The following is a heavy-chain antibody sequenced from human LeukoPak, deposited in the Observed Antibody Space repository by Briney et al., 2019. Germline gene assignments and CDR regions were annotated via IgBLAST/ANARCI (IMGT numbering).Heavy chain of an antibody. J-gene: IGHJ3*02. CDR3: ARSVLAQEDAFDI. V-gene: IGHV5-51*01. CDR1: GYSFTSYW. CDR2: IYPGDSDT. D-gene: IGHD3-3*01. Sequence: GESLKISCKGSGYSFTSYWIGWVRQMPGKGLEWMGIIYPGDSDTRYSPSFQGQVTISADKSTSTAYLQWSSLKASDTAMYYCARSVLAQEDAFDIWGQGTMVTVSS.